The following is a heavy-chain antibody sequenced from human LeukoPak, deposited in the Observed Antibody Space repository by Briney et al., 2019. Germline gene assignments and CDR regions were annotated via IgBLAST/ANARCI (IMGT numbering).Heavy chain of an antibody. V-gene: IGHV1-2*02. CDR2: INPASAGA. J-gene: IGHJ4*02. CDR1: GYTFTNYY. CDR3: ARQLGNYYRAFDF. D-gene: IGHD1-26*01. Sequence: ASVKVSCKPSGYTFTNYYIHWVRQAPGQGPEWVGWINPASAGAAFAPKFQGRVSMTWDSSITTAFMDLTSLRSNDAAIYYCARQLGNYYRAFDFWGQGTLVTVSS.